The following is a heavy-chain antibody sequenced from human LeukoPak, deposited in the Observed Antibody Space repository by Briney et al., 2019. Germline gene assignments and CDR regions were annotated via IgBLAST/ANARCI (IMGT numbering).Heavy chain of an antibody. CDR1: GYTFTSYG. Sequence: GASVKVSCKASGYTFTSYGISWVRQAPGQGLEWMGWISAYNGNTNYAQKLQGRVTMTTDTSTSTAYMELRSLRSDDTAVYYCARDLNLSYDSSGYYLFDYWGQGTLVTVSP. V-gene: IGHV1-18*01. J-gene: IGHJ4*02. D-gene: IGHD3-22*01. CDR3: ARDLNLSYDSSGYYLFDY. CDR2: ISAYNGNT.